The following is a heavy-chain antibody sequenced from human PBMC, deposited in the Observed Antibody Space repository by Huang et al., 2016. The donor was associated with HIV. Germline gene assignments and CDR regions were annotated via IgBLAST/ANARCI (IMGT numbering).Heavy chain of an antibody. V-gene: IGHV3-9*01. CDR3: VKGDIVGTANFFDY. CDR1: GFRFDNSA. CDR2: MSWNSANI. J-gene: IGHJ4*02. Sequence: EVQLVESGGNLIQTGGSLRLACSASGFRFDNSALYWVGQAPGKVLGWGSSMSWNSANIAYGDSVKGRFTISRDNARNSLYLQMNSLRPDDTALYYCVKGDIVGTANFFDYWGQGTQVSVSS. D-gene: IGHD1-26*01.